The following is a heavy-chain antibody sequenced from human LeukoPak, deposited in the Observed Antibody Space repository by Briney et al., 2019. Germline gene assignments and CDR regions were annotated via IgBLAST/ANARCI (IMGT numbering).Heavy chain of an antibody. J-gene: IGHJ5*02. Sequence: GGSLRLSCAASGFTFSSYSMNWVRQAPGKGLEWVSSISSSSSYIYYADSVKGRFTISRDNSKNTLYLQMNSLRAEDTAVYYCANPTVSGFDPWGQGTLVTVSS. CDR2: ISSSSSYI. V-gene: IGHV3-21*04. CDR1: GFTFSSYS. CDR3: ANPTVSGFDP.